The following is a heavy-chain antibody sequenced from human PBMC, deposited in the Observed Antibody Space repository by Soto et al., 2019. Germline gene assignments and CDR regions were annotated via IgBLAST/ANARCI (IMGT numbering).Heavy chain of an antibody. CDR1: GFTFSSYD. J-gene: IGHJ6*02. CDR2: IGTAGDT. Sequence: EVQLVESGGGLVQPGGSLRLSCAASGFTFSSYDMHWVRQATGKGLEWVSAIGTAGDTYYPGSVKGRFTISRENAMNSLYLKMNSLGAGDTAVYYCARFSYDYVWGSYRYSGMAVWGHGTTVTVSS. V-gene: IGHV3-13*01. CDR3: ARFSYDYVWGSYRYSGMAV. D-gene: IGHD3-16*02.